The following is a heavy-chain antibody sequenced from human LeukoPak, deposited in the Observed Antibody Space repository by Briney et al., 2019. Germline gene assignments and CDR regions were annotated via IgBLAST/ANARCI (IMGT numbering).Heavy chain of an antibody. CDR2: ISTYNGNT. CDR1: GYTFTSYG. Sequence: GASVKVSCKASGYTFTSYGISWVRPAPGQGLEWMGWISTYNGNTNYAQKFQGRVTMTTDTATRTAYMELRSLRSDDTAVYYCARDRENYYDSSGYYLNFDYWGQGTLVTVSS. J-gene: IGHJ4*02. CDR3: ARDRENYYDSSGYYLNFDY. D-gene: IGHD3-22*01. V-gene: IGHV1-18*01.